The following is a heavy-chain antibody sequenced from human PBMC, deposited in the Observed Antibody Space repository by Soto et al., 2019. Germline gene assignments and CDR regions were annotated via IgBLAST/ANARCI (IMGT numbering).Heavy chain of an antibody. D-gene: IGHD3-10*01. CDR1: GFSLSTNGVS. Sequence: QITLKESGPTLVRPTQTLTLTCTFSGFSLSTNGVSVGWIRQPPGEALEWLALIYWDDDKRYNPALRKRLTITKDTSKNQVVLTMTSLDPVDTATYYCAHVTSITMIRGNWFDPWGQGTLVTVSS. CDR3: AHVTSITMIRGNWFDP. J-gene: IGHJ5*02. V-gene: IGHV2-5*02. CDR2: IYWDDDK.